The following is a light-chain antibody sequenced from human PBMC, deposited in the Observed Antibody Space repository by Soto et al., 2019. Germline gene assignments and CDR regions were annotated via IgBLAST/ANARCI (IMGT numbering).Light chain of an antibody. CDR2: STT. V-gene: IGLV7-43*01. Sequence: QAVVTQEPSLTVSPGGTVTLTCASSTGAVTSRYYSSWFQQRPGQAPRALIYSTTNKHSWTPARFSGSLLGGKAVLTLSGVQPEDEADYYCLLSLGGDQCWVFGGGTKLTVL. CDR1: TGAVTSRYY. CDR3: LLSLGGDQCWV. J-gene: IGLJ3*02.